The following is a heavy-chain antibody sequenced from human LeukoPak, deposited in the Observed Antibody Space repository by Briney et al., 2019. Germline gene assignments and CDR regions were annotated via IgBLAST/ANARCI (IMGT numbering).Heavy chain of an antibody. J-gene: IGHJ4*02. D-gene: IGHD2-2*01. CDR2: ISSSSSYI. CDR3: ARDRSVLVVGTNFDY. Sequence: GSLRLSCAASGFTFSSYSMNWVRQAPGKGLEWVSSISSSSSYIYYADSVKGRFTISRDNAKNSLYLQMNSLRAEDTAVYYCARDRSVLVVGTNFDYWGQGTLVTVSS. CDR1: GFTFSSYS. V-gene: IGHV3-21*01.